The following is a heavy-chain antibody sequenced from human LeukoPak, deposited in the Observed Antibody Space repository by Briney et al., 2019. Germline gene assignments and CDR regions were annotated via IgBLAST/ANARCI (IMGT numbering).Heavy chain of an antibody. J-gene: IGHJ4*02. Sequence: ASVKVSCKASGYTFTSYGISWVRQAPGQGLEWMGWISAYNGNTNYAQKFQGRVTMTTDTSTSTAYMELRSLRSDDTAVYYCARDIRGYSGYEVDYWGQGTLVTVSS. CDR2: ISAYNGNT. V-gene: IGHV1-18*01. CDR3: ARDIRGYSGYEVDY. D-gene: IGHD5-12*01. CDR1: GYTFTSYG.